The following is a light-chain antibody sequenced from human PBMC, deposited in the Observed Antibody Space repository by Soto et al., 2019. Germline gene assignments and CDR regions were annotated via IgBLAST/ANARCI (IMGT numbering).Light chain of an antibody. CDR3: QQYVSSHPYT. CDR2: GAS. Sequence: EIVLTQSPGTLSLSPGDRATLSCRASHSVSSSYLAWYQQKPGQAPRLLIYGASSRATGRPDRVSGSGSGKYFTLNISRLEPEDFAVYYCQQYVSSHPYTVGPGTKVDIK. V-gene: IGKV3-20*01. CDR1: HSVSSSY. J-gene: IGKJ3*01.